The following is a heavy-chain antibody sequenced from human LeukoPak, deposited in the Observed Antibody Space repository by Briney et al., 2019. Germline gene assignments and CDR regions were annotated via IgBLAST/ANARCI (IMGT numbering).Heavy chain of an antibody. V-gene: IGHV1-69*06. CDR3: ARDKIERWFGELFPTSDY. Sequence: SVKVSCKASGGTFSSYAISWVRQAPGQGLEWMGGIIPIFGTANYAQKFQGRVTITADKSTSTAYMELSSLRSEDTAVYYCARDKIERWFGELFPTSDYWGQGTLVTVSS. CDR1: GGTFSSYA. CDR2: IIPIFGTA. D-gene: IGHD3-10*01. J-gene: IGHJ4*02.